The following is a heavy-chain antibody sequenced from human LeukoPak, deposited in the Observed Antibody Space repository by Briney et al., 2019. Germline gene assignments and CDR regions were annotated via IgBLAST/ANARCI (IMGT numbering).Heavy chain of an antibody. Sequence: SETLSLTCAVSGGSISSGSYSWSWIRQPPGKGLEWIGYIYHSGSPYYNPSLKSRVTKSVDRSKNQFSLKLSSVTAADTAVYYCASSGATPWDAFDIWGQGTMVTVSS. V-gene: IGHV4-30-2*01. J-gene: IGHJ3*02. D-gene: IGHD1-26*01. CDR1: GGSISSGSYS. CDR2: IYHSGSP. CDR3: ASSGATPWDAFDI.